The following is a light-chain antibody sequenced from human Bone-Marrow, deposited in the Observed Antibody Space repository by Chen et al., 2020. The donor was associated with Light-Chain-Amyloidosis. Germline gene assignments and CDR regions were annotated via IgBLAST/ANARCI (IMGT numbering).Light chain of an antibody. Sequence: SVLTPPSSVSVAPGQTAPLAWGGNNIGSTSVHWYQQTPGQAPLLVVYDDSDRPSGIPERLSGSNSGNTATLTISRVEAGDEADYYCQVWDRSSDRPVFGGGTKLTVL. CDR3: QVWDRSSDRPV. V-gene: IGLV3-21*02. J-gene: IGLJ3*02. CDR2: DDS. CDR1: NIGSTS.